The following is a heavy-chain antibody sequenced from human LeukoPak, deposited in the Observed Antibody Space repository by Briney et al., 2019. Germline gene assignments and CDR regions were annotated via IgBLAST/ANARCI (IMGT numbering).Heavy chain of an antibody. Sequence: SETLSLTCAVYGGSFSGYYWSWIRQPPGKGLEWIGEINHSGSTNYNPSLRSRVTISVDTSKNQFSLKLSSVTAADTAVYYCARLYNVLRYFDWRNDAFDIWGQGTMVTVSS. D-gene: IGHD3-9*01. CDR2: INHSGST. J-gene: IGHJ3*02. CDR1: GGSFSGYY. V-gene: IGHV4-34*01. CDR3: ARLYNVLRYFDWRNDAFDI.